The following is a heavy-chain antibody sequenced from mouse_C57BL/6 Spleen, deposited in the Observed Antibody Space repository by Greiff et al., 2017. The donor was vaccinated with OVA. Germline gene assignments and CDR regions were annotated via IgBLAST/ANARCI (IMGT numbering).Heavy chain of an antibody. CDR3: ARGIYYYGSSYYAMDY. V-gene: IGHV1-75*01. Sequence: VQLVESGPELVKPGASVKISCKASGYTFTDYYINWVKQRPGQGLEWIGWIFPGSGSTYYNEKFKGKATLTVDKSSSTAYMLLSSLTSEDSAVYFCARGIYYYGSSYYAMDYWGQGTSVTVSS. CDR1: GYTFTDYY. D-gene: IGHD1-1*01. J-gene: IGHJ4*01. CDR2: IFPGSGST.